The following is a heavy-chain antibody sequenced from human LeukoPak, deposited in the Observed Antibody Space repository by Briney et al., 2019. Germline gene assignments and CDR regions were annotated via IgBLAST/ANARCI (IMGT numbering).Heavy chain of an antibody. Sequence: ASVKVSCKASGYTFTTYGISWVRQAPGQGLEWMGWISAYNGNTNYAQKLQGRVTMTRDTSTSTVYMELSSLRSEDTAVYYCAREGKGIADWGQGTLVTVSS. J-gene: IGHJ4*02. CDR2: ISAYNGNT. D-gene: IGHD4-23*01. CDR1: GYTFTTYG. CDR3: AREGKGIAD. V-gene: IGHV1-18*01.